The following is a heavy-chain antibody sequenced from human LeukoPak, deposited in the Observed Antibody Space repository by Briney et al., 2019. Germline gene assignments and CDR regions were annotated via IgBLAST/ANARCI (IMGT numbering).Heavy chain of an antibody. J-gene: IGHJ4*02. CDR3: AGGLDFHVSSGDY. CDR1: GGSISSYY. V-gene: IGHV4-59*01. Sequence: SETLSLTCTVSGGSISSYYWSWIRQPPGKGLEWIGYIYYSGSTNYNPSLKSRVTISVDTSKNQFSLKLSSVTAADTAVYYCAGGLDFHVSSGDYWGQGTLVTVSS. D-gene: IGHD3-22*01. CDR2: IYYSGST.